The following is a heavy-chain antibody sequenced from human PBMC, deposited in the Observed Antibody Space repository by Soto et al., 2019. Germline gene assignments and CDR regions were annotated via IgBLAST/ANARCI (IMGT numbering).Heavy chain of an antibody. CDR3: ASLALVRGVPYYFDY. D-gene: IGHD3-10*01. CDR1: GGSISSGGYY. CDR2: IYYSGST. Sequence: SETLSLTCTVSGGSISSGGYYWSWIRQHPGKGLEWIGYIYYSGSTYYNPSLKSRVTISMDTSKNQFSLNLSSVTAADTAVYYCASLALVRGVPYYFDYWGQGTLVTAPQ. J-gene: IGHJ4*02. V-gene: IGHV4-31*03.